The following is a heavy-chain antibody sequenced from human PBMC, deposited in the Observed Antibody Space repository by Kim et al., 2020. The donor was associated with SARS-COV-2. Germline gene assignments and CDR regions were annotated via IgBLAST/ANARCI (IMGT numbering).Heavy chain of an antibody. J-gene: IGHJ4*02. V-gene: IGHV3-7*01. Sequence: YVDSVKCRFTIFQDNAKKSVYLQMNSLGIEDTAVYFCASDEGWEPWVFDYWGQGSLVAVSS. CDR3: ASDEGWEPWVFDY. D-gene: IGHD1-26*01.